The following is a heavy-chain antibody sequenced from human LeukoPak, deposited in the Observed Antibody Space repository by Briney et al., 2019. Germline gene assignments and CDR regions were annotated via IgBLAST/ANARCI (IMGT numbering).Heavy chain of an antibody. J-gene: IGHJ4*02. Sequence: PGGSLRLSCAASGFTVSSNYMSWVRQAPGKGLEWVSSISSSSSIIYYADSVKGRFTISRDNAKNSLYLQMNSLRAEDTAVYYCARDLFDDYSLDYWGQGTLVTVSS. CDR2: ISSSSSII. D-gene: IGHD3-16*01. CDR1: GFTVSSNY. V-gene: IGHV3-21*01. CDR3: ARDLFDDYSLDY.